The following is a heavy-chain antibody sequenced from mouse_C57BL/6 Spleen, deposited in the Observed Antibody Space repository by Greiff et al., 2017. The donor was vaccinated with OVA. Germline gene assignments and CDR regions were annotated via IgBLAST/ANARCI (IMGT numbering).Heavy chain of an antibody. V-gene: IGHV5-12*01. CDR2: ISNGGGST. Sequence: EVKLVESGGGLVQPGGSLKLSCAASGFTFSDYYMYWVRQTPEQRLEWVAYISNGGGSTYYPDTVKGRFTISRDNAKNTLYLQMSRLKSEDTAVYYCARAYGAMDYWGQGTSVTVSS. CDR1: GFTFSDYY. J-gene: IGHJ4*01. CDR3: ARAYGAMDY. D-gene: IGHD1-1*02.